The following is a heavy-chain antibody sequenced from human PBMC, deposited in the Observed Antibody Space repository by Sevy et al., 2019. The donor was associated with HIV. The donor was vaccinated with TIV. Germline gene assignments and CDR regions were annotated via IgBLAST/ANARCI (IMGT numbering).Heavy chain of an antibody. CDR2: ISGSGGST. J-gene: IGHJ4*02. Sequence: LSLTCAASGFTFSSYAMSWVRQAPGKGLEWVSAISGSGGSTYYADSVKGRFTISRDNSKNTLYLQMNSLRAEDTAVYYCAKVDSSGYYSVSGFDYWGQGTLVIVSS. CDR3: AKVDSSGYYSVSGFDY. CDR1: GFTFSSYA. V-gene: IGHV3-23*01. D-gene: IGHD3-22*01.